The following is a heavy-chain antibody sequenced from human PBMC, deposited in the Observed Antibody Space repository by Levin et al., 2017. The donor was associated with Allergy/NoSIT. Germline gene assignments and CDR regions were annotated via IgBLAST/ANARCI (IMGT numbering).Heavy chain of an antibody. CDR3: ARDWSAAESNDY. CDR1: GFTFSSSA. Sequence: LSLTCAASGFTFSSSAMHWVRPAPGKGLEWVAVISYDGSNKYYADSVKGRFTISRDNSKNTLYLQMNSLRAEDTAVYYCARDWSAAESNDYWGQGTLVTVSS. D-gene: IGHD6-13*01. CDR2: ISYDGSNK. J-gene: IGHJ4*02. V-gene: IGHV3-30-3*01.